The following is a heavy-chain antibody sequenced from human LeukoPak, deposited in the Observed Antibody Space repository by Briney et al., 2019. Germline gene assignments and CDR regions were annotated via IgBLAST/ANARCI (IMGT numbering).Heavy chain of an antibody. Sequence: PGGSLRLSCAASGFTFSSYGMHWVRQAPGKGLEWVAVISYDGSNKYYADSVKGRFTISRDNSKNSLYLQMNSLRAEATALYYCARVGDRSGNGYSNWGQGTLVTVSS. CDR2: ISYDGSNK. D-gene: IGHD2-2*03. CDR3: ARVGDRSGNGYSN. J-gene: IGHJ4*02. CDR1: GFTFSSYG. V-gene: IGHV3-30*03.